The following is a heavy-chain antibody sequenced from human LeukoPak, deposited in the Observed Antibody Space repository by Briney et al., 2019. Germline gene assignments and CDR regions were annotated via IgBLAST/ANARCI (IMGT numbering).Heavy chain of an antibody. V-gene: IGHV3-74*01. CDR1: GFTFSSYW. J-gene: IGHJ4*02. CDR3: ARGYCSGGSCYGSPGKR. D-gene: IGHD2-15*01. CDR2: INSDGSST. Sequence: GGSLRLSCAASGFTFSSYWMHWVRQAPGKGLVWVSRINSDGSSTSYADSVKGRFTISRDNAKNTLYLQMNSLRAEGRAVCYCARGYCSGGSCYGSPGKRWGQGTLVTVSS.